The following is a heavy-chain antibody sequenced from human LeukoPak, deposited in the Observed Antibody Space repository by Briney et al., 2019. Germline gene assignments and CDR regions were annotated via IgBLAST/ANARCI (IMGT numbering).Heavy chain of an antibody. CDR2: ISSSGSST. J-gene: IGHJ4*02. CDR3: ARDRGRVAGEYFDY. Sequence: PGGSLRLSCAASGFTFSDVYMSWIRKAPGKGLEWVSYISSSGSSTKYADSVKGRFTISRDNAKNSLYLQMNSLRVEDTAVYYCARDRGRVAGEYFDYWGQGTLVTVSS. CDR1: GFTFSDVY. V-gene: IGHV3-11*06. D-gene: IGHD6-19*01.